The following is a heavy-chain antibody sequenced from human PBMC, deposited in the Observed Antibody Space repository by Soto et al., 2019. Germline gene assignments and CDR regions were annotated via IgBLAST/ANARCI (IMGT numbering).Heavy chain of an antibody. CDR2: IKSKTDGGTT. CDR1: GFSFSNAW. Sequence: GGSLRLSCAVSGFSFSNAWMSWVRQAPGRGLEWVGRIKSKTDGGTTDYAAPVKGRFTISRDDSKSTLYLQMNSLRAEDTAVYYCAKSVYFDLVDYWGQGTLVTVSS. CDR3: AKSVYFDLVDY. V-gene: IGHV3-15*01. D-gene: IGHD3-9*01. J-gene: IGHJ4*02.